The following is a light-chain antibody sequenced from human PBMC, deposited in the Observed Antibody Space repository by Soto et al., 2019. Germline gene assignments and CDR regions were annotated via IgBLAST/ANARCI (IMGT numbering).Light chain of an antibody. V-gene: IGKV1-39*01. CDR2: AAS. Sequence: DIQMSQSPSSLSASVGDRVTITCRASQSISSYLNWYQQKPGKAPKLLIYAASSLQSGVPSRFSGSGSGTDFTLTISSLQPEDFATYYCQPIYSTASITFGQRTRLEIK. CDR1: QSISSY. CDR3: QPIYSTASIT. J-gene: IGKJ5*01.